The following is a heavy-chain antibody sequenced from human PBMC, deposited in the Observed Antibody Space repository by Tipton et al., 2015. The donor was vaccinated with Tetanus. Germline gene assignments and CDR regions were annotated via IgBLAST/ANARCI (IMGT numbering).Heavy chain of an antibody. J-gene: IGHJ3*01. CDR1: GYTFTGNY. Sequence: QLVQSGAEVKKPGASVKVSCTASGYTFTGNYIHWVRQVPGQRLEWMGCINPKSGVTHFAQKFQGSLTMTRDTSSSTAYMDLSSMRAVATAVYYFVRGGYGVLSQPSVVLYFWGQGTRVTASS. CDR2: INPKSGVT. D-gene: IGHD3-16*01. CDR3: VRGGYGVLSQPSVVLYF. V-gene: IGHV1-2*04.